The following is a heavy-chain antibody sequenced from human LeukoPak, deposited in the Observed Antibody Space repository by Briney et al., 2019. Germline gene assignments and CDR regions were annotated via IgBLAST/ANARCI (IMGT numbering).Heavy chain of an antibody. CDR2: IKEDGSDK. CDR1: AFTFSMYW. J-gene: IGHJ4*02. D-gene: IGHD3-10*01. Sequence: GGSLRLSCSASAFTFSMYWMTWVRQAPGRGLEWVATIKEDGSDKYYVDSVRGRFTISRDNAENSLYLQMNSLTAEDTALYYCVRDGIRDIPGVITIRYDYWGQGTLVTVSS. CDR3: VRDGIRDIPGVITIRYDY. V-gene: IGHV3-7*05.